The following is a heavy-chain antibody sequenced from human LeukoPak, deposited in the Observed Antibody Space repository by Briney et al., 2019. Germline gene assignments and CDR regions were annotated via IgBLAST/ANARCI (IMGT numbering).Heavy chain of an antibody. D-gene: IGHD3-3*01. J-gene: IGHJ4*02. V-gene: IGHV3-53*04. CDR1: GFTVSSNY. Sequence: GGSLRRSCAAAGFTVSSNYMSWVRQAPGKGLEWVSVIYSGGSTYYADSVKGRFTISRHNSKNTLYLQMNSLRAEDTAVYYCARDGGRSGIDYWGQGTLVTVSS. CDR2: IYSGGST. CDR3: ARDGGRSGIDY.